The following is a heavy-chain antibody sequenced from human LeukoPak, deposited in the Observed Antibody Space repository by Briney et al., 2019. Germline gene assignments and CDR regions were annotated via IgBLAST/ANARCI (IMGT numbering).Heavy chain of an antibody. J-gene: IGHJ4*02. D-gene: IGHD1-26*01. V-gene: IGHV4-30-4*01. CDR3: ARDWGHRVGAGGYFDY. CDR1: GGSISSGHYY. CDR2: IYYSGST. Sequence: SQTLSLTCTVSGGSISSGHYYWRWIRQPPGKVLEWIGYIYYSGSTYYNPSLKTRLTKTVDTSKNHFSLNLTSVPAADTAVYYCARDWGHRVGAGGYFDYWGQGTLVTVSS.